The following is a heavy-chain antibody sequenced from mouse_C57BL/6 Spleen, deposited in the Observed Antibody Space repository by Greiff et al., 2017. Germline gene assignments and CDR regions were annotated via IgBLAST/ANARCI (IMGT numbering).Heavy chain of an antibody. Sequence: EVKLVESGGGLVKPGGSLKLSCAASGFTFSSYAMSWVRQTPEKRLEWVATISDGGSYTYYPDNVQGRFTISRDNAKNNLYLQMSHLKSEDTAMYYCARAMVTTRRYFDVWGTGTTVTVSS. CDR1: GFTFSSYA. CDR3: ARAMVTTRRYFDV. V-gene: IGHV5-4*03. CDR2: ISDGGSYT. D-gene: IGHD2-2*01. J-gene: IGHJ1*03.